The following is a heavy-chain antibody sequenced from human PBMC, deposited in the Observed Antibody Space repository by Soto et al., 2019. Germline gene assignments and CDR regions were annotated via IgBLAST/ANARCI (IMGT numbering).Heavy chain of an antibody. Sequence: ASVKVSCKASGYTFTSYDINWVRQATGQGLEWMGWMNPNSGNTGYAQKFQGRVTMTRNTSISTAYMELSSLRSEDTAVYYCARGCMITFGGVIVMRAFDIWGQGTMVTVSS. D-gene: IGHD3-16*02. V-gene: IGHV1-8*01. J-gene: IGHJ3*02. CDR2: MNPNSGNT. CDR1: GYTFTSYD. CDR3: ARGCMITFGGVIVMRAFDI.